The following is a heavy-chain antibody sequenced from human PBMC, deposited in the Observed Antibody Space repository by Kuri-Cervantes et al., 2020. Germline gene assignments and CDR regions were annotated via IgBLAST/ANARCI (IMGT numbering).Heavy chain of an antibody. D-gene: IGHD4-17*01. CDR2: ISNTI. Sequence: GGSLRLTCAASGFTFSDYYMSWVRQAPGKGLELISYISNTIYYRDSVKGRFTMSRDNAKNSLYLQMNILRAEDTAVYYCARGPPYGDAFDIWGQGTLVTVSS. CDR1: GFTFSDYY. CDR3: ARGPPYGDAFDI. J-gene: IGHJ3*02. V-gene: IGHV3-11*01.